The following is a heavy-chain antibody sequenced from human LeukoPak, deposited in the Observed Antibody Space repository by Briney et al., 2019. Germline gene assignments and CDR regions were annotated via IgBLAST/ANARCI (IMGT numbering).Heavy chain of an antibody. D-gene: IGHD1-14*01. J-gene: IGHJ4*02. V-gene: IGHV3-7*01. CDR3: AKYLNRAFDY. CDR2: IGRDGIHK. CDR1: GYTFSDHW. Sequence: GGSLRLSCAASGYTFSDHWMSWVRQAPGKRLEWVAHIGRDGIHKGYVDSVEGRFTISRDNARNSVFLEMSNLRAEDSAVYFCAKYLNRAFDYWGQGSPVTVSS.